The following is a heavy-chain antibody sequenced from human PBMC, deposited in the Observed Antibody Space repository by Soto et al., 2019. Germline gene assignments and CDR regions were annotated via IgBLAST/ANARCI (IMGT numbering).Heavy chain of an antibody. V-gene: IGHV3-48*03. CDR3: ASLWGRQLWLPPP. J-gene: IGHJ5*02. Sequence: GGSLRLSCAASGFTFSNYEMNWVRQAPGKGLEWVSNIDSSGGTIYYADSVKGRFTISRDNAKNSLYLQMNSLRVEDTAVYYCASLWGRQLWLPPPWGQGTQVTVSS. CDR1: GFTFSNYE. CDR2: IDSSGGTI. D-gene: IGHD5-18*01.